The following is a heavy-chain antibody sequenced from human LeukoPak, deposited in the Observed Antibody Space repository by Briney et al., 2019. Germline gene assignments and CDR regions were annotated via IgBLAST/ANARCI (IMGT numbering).Heavy chain of an antibody. CDR3: ARIEWERLGRAFDI. CDR1: GFTVSDNY. V-gene: IGHV3-53*01. D-gene: IGHD1-26*01. Sequence: PGGSLRLSRAASGFTVSDNYMTWVRQAPGKGLEWVSSIYNTGATHYAESVKGRFTISRDNSKNTLFLQMNSLRAEDMAVYYCARIEWERLGRAFDIWGQGTMVTVSS. J-gene: IGHJ3*02. CDR2: IYNTGAT.